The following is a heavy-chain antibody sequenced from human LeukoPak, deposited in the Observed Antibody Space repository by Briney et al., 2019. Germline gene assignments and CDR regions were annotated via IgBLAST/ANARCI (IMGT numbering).Heavy chain of an antibody. J-gene: IGHJ4*02. Sequence: GGSLRLSCAASGFTFDDYAMHWVRQAPGKGLEGVSLISWDGGSTYYADSVKGRFTISRDNSKNSLYLQMNSLRAEDTALYYCAKDLGITIFGGYDYWGQGTLVTVSS. CDR2: ISWDGGST. D-gene: IGHD3-3*01. CDR1: GFTFDDYA. V-gene: IGHV3-43D*03. CDR3: AKDLGITIFGGYDY.